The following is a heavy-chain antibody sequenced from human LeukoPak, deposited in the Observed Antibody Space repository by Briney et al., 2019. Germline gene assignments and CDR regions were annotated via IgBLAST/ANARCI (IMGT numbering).Heavy chain of an antibody. CDR1: GFTFSGSA. Sequence: GGSLKLSCSASGFTFSGSAMNWVRQASGKGLEWVGRIRSKANSYATAYAASVKGRFTISRDDSQTTAYLQLNSLKTEDTAVYYCTRQGELPYYYYGLDVWGQGPTVTVSS. CDR3: TRQGELPYYYYGLDV. J-gene: IGHJ6*02. CDR2: IRSKANSYAT. D-gene: IGHD1-26*01. V-gene: IGHV3-73*01.